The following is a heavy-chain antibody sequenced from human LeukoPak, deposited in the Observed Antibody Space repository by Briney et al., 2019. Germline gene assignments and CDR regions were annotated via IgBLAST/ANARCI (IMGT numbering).Heavy chain of an antibody. Sequence: GASVKVSCKASGYTFTGYYMHWVRQAPGQGLEWMGWINPNSGGTNYAQKFQGRVTMTRDTSISTAYMELSRLRSDDTAVYYCARDLGESSSWYHADYYYYMDVWGKGTTVIVSS. CDR3: ARDLGESSSWYHADYYYYMDV. V-gene: IGHV1-2*02. J-gene: IGHJ6*03. D-gene: IGHD6-13*01. CDR1: GYTFTGYY. CDR2: INPNSGGT.